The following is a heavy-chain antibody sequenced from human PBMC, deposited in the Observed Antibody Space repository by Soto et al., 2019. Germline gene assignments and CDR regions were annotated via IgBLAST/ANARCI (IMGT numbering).Heavy chain of an antibody. D-gene: IGHD6-19*01. V-gene: IGHV3-23*01. Sequence: GGSLRLSCAASGFIFSSFAMSWVRQAPGKGLEWVSTISNNGGSTYSADSVKGRFTISRDNSKNTLYLQMNSLRAEDTAVYYCAKDPDISGWYQTDLDYWGQGTIVTVSS. J-gene: IGHJ4*02. CDR1: GFIFSSFA. CDR2: ISNNGGST. CDR3: AKDPDISGWYQTDLDY.